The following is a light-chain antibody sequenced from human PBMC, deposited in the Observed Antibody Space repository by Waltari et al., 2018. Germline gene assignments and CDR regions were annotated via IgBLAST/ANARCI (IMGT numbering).Light chain of an antibody. CDR2: WAS. CDR3: QQYYTHPIT. CDR1: QGLLYDANNRDY. V-gene: IGKV4-1*01. Sequence: DIIMTQSPDSLAVSLGERAPLNCKANQGLLYDANNRDYLAWFHQKPGQPPTFLIYWASTRESGVPDRFSGSGSGTDFTLTITSLQAEDVGVYYCQQYYTHPITFGQGTRLEI. J-gene: IGKJ5*01.